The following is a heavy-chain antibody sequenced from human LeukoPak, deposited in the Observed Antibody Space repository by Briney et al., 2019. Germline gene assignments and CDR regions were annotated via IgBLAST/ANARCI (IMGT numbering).Heavy chain of an antibody. CDR1: GGSIISDSYY. D-gene: IGHD4-23*01. V-gene: IGHV4-39*07. CDR2: AYYNGET. CDR3: ARNHGGWFDS. J-gene: IGHJ5*01. Sequence: PSETLSLTCTVSGGSIISDSYYWAWIRQPPGKGLEWIGSAYYNGETYYNPSLKSRVTISVDTSKSQFSLKLNSVTAADTAAYYCARNHGGWFDSWGQGTLVTVSS.